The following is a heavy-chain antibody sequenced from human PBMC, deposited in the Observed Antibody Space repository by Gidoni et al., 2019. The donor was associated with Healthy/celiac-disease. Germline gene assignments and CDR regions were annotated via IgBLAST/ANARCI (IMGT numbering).Heavy chain of an antibody. Sequence: EVQLVASGGGLVQPGGSLRLSCAASGFTFSSYWMSWVRQAPGKGLEWVANIKQDGSEKYYVDSVKGRFTISRDNAKNSLYLQMNSLRAEDTAVYYCARDPNYYDSSGYYPFDYWGQGTLVTVSS. J-gene: IGHJ4*02. CDR2: IKQDGSEK. V-gene: IGHV3-7*01. CDR3: ARDPNYYDSSGYYPFDY. D-gene: IGHD3-22*01. CDR1: GFTFSSYW.